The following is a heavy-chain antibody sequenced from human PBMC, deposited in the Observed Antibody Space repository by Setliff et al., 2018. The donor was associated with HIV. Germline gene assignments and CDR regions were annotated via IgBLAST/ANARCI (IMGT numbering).Heavy chain of an antibody. CDR2: IVPIFGTP. Sequence: SVKVSCKASGDTFNSHAISWVRQAPGQGLEWMGGIVPIFGTPNYAQKFKGRLTITADESTSTVYMELSSLRSEDTAVYFCARDSRDIVVVIAPEPEPYYYYGMDVWGEGTTVTVSS. J-gene: IGHJ6*04. D-gene: IGHD2-15*01. CDR1: GDTFNSHA. V-gene: IGHV1-69*13. CDR3: ARDSRDIVVVIAPEPEPYYYYGMDV.